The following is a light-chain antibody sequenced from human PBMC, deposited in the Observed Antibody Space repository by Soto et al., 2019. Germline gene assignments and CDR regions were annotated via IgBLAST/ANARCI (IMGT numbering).Light chain of an antibody. CDR1: SSDVGGHDR. J-gene: IGLJ1*01. V-gene: IGLV2-11*01. CDR3: CSFAGSRYL. Sequence: QSALTQPASVSGSPGQSITISCTGTSSDVGGHDRVSWYQQHPGKAPKCMIYDVNKRPSGVPDRFSGSKSGNTASLTISGLQAEDEADYFCCSFAGSRYLFGTGTKVTVL. CDR2: DVN.